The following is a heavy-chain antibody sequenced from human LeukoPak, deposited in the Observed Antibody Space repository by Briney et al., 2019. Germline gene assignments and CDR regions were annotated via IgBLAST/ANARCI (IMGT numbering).Heavy chain of an antibody. CDR2: IWYDGSNK. CDR3: ASSVEAAMLIDY. CDR1: GFTFSSHG. D-gene: IGHD5-18*01. V-gene: IGHV3-33*01. J-gene: IGHJ4*02. Sequence: QPGGSLRLSCAASGFTFSSHGMHWVRQAPGKGPEWVAVIWYDGSNKYYADSVKGRFTISRDNSKNTLYLQMNSLRAEDTAVYYCASSVEAAMLIDYWGQGTLVTVSS.